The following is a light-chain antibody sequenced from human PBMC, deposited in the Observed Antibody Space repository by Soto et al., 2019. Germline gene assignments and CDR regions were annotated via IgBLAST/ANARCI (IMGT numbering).Light chain of an antibody. V-gene: IGLV2-14*01. Sequence: QSVLTQPASVSGSPGQSITISCTGTSSDIGAYNYVSWYQQHPGKAPKLMIYEVTNRPSGISNRFSGSRSGNTASLSISGLQAEDEADYYCSSFSSAIASVFGNGTKVTVL. CDR2: EVT. CDR1: SSDIGAYNY. CDR3: SSFSSAIASV. J-gene: IGLJ1*01.